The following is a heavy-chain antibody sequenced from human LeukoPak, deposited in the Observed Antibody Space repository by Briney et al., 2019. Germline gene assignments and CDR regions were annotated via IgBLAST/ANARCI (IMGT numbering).Heavy chain of an antibody. Sequence: SETLSLTCTVSAYSISSGYYWGWIRQPPGKGLEWIGSIYHSGSTYYNPSLKSRVTMSVDTSKNQFSLKLSSVTAADTAVYYCARDVYYYDSSGHSTFDYWGQGTLVTVSS. CDR2: IYHSGST. V-gene: IGHV4-38-2*02. CDR3: ARDVYYYDSSGHSTFDY. J-gene: IGHJ4*02. CDR1: AYSISSGYY. D-gene: IGHD3-22*01.